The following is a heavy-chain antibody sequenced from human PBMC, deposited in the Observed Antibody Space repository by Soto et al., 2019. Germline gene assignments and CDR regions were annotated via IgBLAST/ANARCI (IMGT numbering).Heavy chain of an antibody. CDR3: ARHGRTGIVVVPAAISGYYYYGMDV. Sequence: PSETLSLTCSVSGGSISSSSYYWGWIRHPPGKGLEWIGSIYYSGSTYYNPSLKSRVTISVDTSKNQFSLKLGSVTAADTAVYYCARHGRTGIVVVPAAISGYYYYGMDVWGQGTTVTVSS. D-gene: IGHD2-2*01. CDR2: IYYSGST. J-gene: IGHJ6*02. CDR1: GGSISSSSYY. V-gene: IGHV4-39*01.